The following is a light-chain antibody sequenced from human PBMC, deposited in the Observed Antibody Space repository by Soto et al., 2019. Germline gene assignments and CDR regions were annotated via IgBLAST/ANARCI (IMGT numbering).Light chain of an antibody. V-gene: IGKV1-33*01. J-gene: IGKJ2*01. Sequence: DIQMTQSPSSLSASVGDRVTITCQASQDITNYLNWYQQKPGKAPKLLIYDASNLETGVPSRFSGRGFGKDFTLTISSRQLEDMPTFSCQKNNNLPRTFGQG. CDR1: QDITNY. CDR2: DAS. CDR3: QKNNNLPRT.